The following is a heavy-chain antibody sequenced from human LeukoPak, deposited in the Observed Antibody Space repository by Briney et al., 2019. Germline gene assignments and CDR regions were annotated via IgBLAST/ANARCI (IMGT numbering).Heavy chain of an antibody. V-gene: IGHV3-53*01. CDR2: IYSGGSP. CDR1: WFTVSSNY. J-gene: IGHJ6*02. CDR3: ARGRYEISAAMDV. D-gene: IGHD5-12*01. Sequence: PGGSLRLSCAASWFTVSSNYMSWVRQAPGEGLEWVWVIYSGGSPNYADSVRGRFTISRDNSKNTLYLQMNSLRDEDTAVYYCARGRYEISAAMDVWGQGTTVTVSS.